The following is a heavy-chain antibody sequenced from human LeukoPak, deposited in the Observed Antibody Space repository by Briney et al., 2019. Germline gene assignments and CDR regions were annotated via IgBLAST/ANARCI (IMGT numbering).Heavy chain of an antibody. V-gene: IGHV3-23*01. CDR1: GFTFSNYA. J-gene: IGHJ6*02. CDR2: VNGQGDTT. Sequence: PGGSLRLSCVASGFTFSNYAMTWVRQAPGKGLEWVSVVNGQGDTTFYADSVKGRLTISRDNSKNTVYLQLNSLLAEDTAVYFCAKDLYSWTSGMDVWGQGTTVTVSS. D-gene: IGHD1-1*01. CDR3: AKDLYSWTSGMDV.